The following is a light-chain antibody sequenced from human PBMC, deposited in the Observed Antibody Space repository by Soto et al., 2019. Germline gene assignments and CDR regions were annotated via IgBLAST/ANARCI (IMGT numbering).Light chain of an antibody. CDR2: KVS. J-gene: IGKJ5*01. CDR3: MQGTHWPPGT. V-gene: IGKV2-30*01. Sequence: VVSSQSTLSLPVTLGQPASISCRSSQSLVYSDGNTYLTWFQQRPGQSPRRLIYKVSYRDSGVPDRFSGSGSGTDFTLKISRVEAEDVGVYYCMQGTHWPPGTFGQGTRLEIK. CDR1: QSLVYSDGNTY.